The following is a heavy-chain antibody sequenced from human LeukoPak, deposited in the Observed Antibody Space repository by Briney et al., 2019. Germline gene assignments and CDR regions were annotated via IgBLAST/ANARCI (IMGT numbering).Heavy chain of an antibody. CDR1: GGTFSSYA. Sequence: ASVKVSCEASGGTFSSYAISWVRQAPGQGLEWMGGIIPIFGTANYAQKFQGRVAITTDESTSTAYMELSSLRSEDTAVYYCAREGGPYGGNSLQPGFDYWGQGTLVTVSS. J-gene: IGHJ4*02. V-gene: IGHV1-69*05. D-gene: IGHD4-23*01. CDR2: IIPIFGTA. CDR3: AREGGPYGGNSLQPGFDY.